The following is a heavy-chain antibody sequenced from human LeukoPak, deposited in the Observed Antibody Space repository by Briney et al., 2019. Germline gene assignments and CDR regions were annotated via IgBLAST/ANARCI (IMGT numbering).Heavy chain of an antibody. J-gene: IGHJ5*02. D-gene: IGHD5-24*01. V-gene: IGHV1-2*02. CDR3: ARDPVERGPPSGFDP. CDR2: INPNSGGT. CDR1: GYTFTGYY. Sequence: ASVKVSCKASGYTFTGYYMHWVRQAPGQGLEWMGWINPNSGGTDYAQKFQGRVTMTRDTSISTVYMELSRLRSDDTAVYYCARDPVERGPPSGFDPWGQGTLVTVSS.